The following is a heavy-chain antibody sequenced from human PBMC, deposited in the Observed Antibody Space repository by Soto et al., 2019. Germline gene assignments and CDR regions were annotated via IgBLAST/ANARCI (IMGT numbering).Heavy chain of an antibody. Sequence: SETLSLTCAVYGGSFSGYYWSWIRQPPGKGLEWIGEINHSGSTNYNPSLKSRGTISVDTSKNQFSLKLSSVTAADTAVYYCASGYSSSWDYWGQGTLVTVSS. CDR3: ASGYSSSWDY. D-gene: IGHD6-6*01. CDR2: INHSGST. J-gene: IGHJ4*02. CDR1: GGSFSGYY. V-gene: IGHV4-34*01.